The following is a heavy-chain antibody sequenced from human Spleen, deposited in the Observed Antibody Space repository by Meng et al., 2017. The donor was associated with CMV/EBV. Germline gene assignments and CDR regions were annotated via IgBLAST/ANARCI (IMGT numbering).Heavy chain of an antibody. CDR3: ARAAGNYDWLLIDY. CDR1: GFTFSDYY. CDR2: ISSDSSTI. D-gene: IGHD3-9*01. V-gene: IGHV3-11*04. J-gene: IGHJ4*02. Sequence: GGSLRLSCAASGFTFSDYYMSWIRQAPGKGLQWVSYISSDSSTIYYADSVKGRFTISRDNAKNSLYLQMNSLRVDDTAVYYCARAAGNYDWLLIDYWGQGTLVTVSS.